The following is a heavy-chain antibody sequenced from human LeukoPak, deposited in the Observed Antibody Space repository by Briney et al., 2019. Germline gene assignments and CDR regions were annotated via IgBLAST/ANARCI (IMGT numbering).Heavy chain of an antibody. Sequence: GGSLRLSCAASGFTFSSYWMRWVRQAPGKGLAWVSRINSDGSSTSYADSVKGRFTISRDNAKNTLYLQMNSLRAEDTAVYYCARERTNWFDPWGQGTLVTVSS. CDR1: GFTFSSYW. CDR2: INSDGSST. V-gene: IGHV3-74*01. J-gene: IGHJ5*02. CDR3: ARERTNWFDP.